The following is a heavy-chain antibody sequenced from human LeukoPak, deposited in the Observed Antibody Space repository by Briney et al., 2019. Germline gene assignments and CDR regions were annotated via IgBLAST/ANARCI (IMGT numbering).Heavy chain of an antibody. CDR3: ARGDCSSATCYTTDAFDV. CDR2: ISSSGSTI. V-gene: IGHV3-11*04. J-gene: IGHJ3*01. CDR1: GFTYSDYY. D-gene: IGHD2-2*02. Sequence: GGSLRLSCAASGFTYSDYYMSWIRQAPGKGLEWVSYISSSGSTIYYADSVKGRFTISRDNAKNSLYLQMNSLRAEDTAVYDCARGDCSSATCYTTDAFDVWGQGTMVTVSS.